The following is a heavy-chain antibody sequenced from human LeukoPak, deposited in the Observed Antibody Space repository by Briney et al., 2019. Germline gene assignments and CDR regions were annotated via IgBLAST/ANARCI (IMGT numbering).Heavy chain of an antibody. D-gene: IGHD3-10*01. CDR2: IDPSGGST. V-gene: IGHV1-46*01. Sequence: ASVKVSCKTSGYTFSSYGITWVRQAPGHGLEWMGMIDPSGGSTDYAQKFQGRVIMTRDTSTTTVYMELSSLRSEDTAVYYCARDLGLRGVTNWFDPWGQGTLVIVSS. J-gene: IGHJ5*02. CDR3: ARDLGLRGVTNWFDP. CDR1: GYTFSSYG.